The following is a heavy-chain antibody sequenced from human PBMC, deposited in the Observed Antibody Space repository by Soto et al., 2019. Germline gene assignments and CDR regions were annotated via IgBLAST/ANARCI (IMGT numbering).Heavy chain of an antibody. CDR1: GFPFSTYG. J-gene: IGHJ3*02. V-gene: IGHV3-33*01. CDR2: IVSDGSAK. CDR3: ARYDAFGNENGFDT. Sequence: QVPLVESGGGVVQPGTSLRLSCAGSGFPFSTYGFHWFRQPPGKGLEWVAVIVSDGSAKYHADSVEGRFTISRDNSKDTLYLQMNSLRAEDTAVYYCARYDAFGNENGFDTWGAGTLVTVSS. D-gene: IGHD1-1*01.